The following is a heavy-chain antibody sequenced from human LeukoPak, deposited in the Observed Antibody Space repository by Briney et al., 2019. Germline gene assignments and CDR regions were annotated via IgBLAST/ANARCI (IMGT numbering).Heavy chain of an antibody. CDR1: GFTFSSYV. J-gene: IGHJ6*02. CDR3: ARDRLPSMYYYGMDV. CDR2: ISYDGSNK. D-gene: IGHD2/OR15-2a*01. Sequence: GRSLRLSCAASGFTFSSYVMHWVRQAQGKGLEWVAVISYDGSNKNYADSVKGRFTISRDNSMLYLQMNSLRAEDTAVYYCARDRLPSMYYYGMDVWGQGTTVTVSS. V-gene: IGHV3-30-3*01.